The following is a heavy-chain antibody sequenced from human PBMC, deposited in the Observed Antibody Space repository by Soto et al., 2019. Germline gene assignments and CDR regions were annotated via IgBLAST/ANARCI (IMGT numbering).Heavy chain of an antibody. J-gene: IGHJ4*02. CDR2: INPGDSDT. V-gene: IGHV5-51*01. D-gene: IGHD6-19*01. Sequence: PGESLKISCKGSGYSFSNYWIGWVRQMPGKGLGGMGIINPGDSDTRYSPSFQGQVTMSVDKSISTAYLQWSSLKASDTAMYFCAGSFTAGTADDYWGQGTLVTVSA. CDR1: GYSFSNYW. CDR3: AGSFTAGTADDY.